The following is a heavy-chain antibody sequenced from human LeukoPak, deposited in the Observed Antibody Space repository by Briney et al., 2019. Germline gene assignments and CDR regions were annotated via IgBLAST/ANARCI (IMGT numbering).Heavy chain of an antibody. V-gene: IGHV1-18*01. J-gene: IGHJ4*02. D-gene: IGHD3-3*01. Sequence: ASVKVSCKASGYTFTSYGISWVRQAPGQGLEWMGWISAYNGNTNYAQKLQGRVTMTTDTSTSTAYMELRSLRSDDTAVYYCAGERLYDFWSGYYPLDYWGQGTLVTVSS. CDR3: AGERLYDFWSGYYPLDY. CDR1: GYTFTSYG. CDR2: ISAYNGNT.